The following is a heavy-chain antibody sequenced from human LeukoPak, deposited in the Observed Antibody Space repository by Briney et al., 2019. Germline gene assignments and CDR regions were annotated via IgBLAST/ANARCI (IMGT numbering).Heavy chain of an antibody. CDR2: IYTSGST. CDR3: ARDSGWYSSSPDV. D-gene: IGHD6-6*01. CDR1: VGSISSGSYY. J-gene: IGHJ6*04. V-gene: IGHV4-61*02. Sequence: SETLSLTCTVSVGSISSGSYYWSWIRQPAGKGLEWIGRIYTSGSTNYNPSLKSRVTISVDTSKSQFSLKLSSVTAADTAVYYCARDSGWYSSSPDVCGKGTTVTVSS.